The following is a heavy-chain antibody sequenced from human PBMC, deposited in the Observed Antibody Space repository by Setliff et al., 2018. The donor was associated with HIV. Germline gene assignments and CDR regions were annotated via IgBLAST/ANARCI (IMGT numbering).Heavy chain of an antibody. V-gene: IGHV4-61*02. Sequence: SETLSLTCTVSGGSIRNEDYFWSWIRQPAGKGLEWIGRFYTSGSTNYNPPFKSRVTISEGTSENQFSLKLTSVTAADTAIYYCARGGGRVVRGLIGMYYFDYWGQGRLVTVSS. D-gene: IGHD3-10*01. J-gene: IGHJ4*02. CDR1: GGSIRNEDYF. CDR2: FYTSGST. CDR3: ARGGGRVVRGLIGMYYFDY.